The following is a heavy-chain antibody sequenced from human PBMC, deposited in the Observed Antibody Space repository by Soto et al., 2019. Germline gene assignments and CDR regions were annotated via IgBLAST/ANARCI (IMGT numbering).Heavy chain of an antibody. CDR1: GYSISSGYY. CDR2: IYHSGST. CDR3: ARDRGSSWPFFDY. V-gene: IGHV4-38-2*02. D-gene: IGHD6-13*01. J-gene: IGHJ4*02. Sequence: SETLSLTCAVSGYSISSGYYWGWIRQPPGKGLEWIGSIYHSGSTYYNPSLKSRVTISVDTSKNQFSLKLSSVTAADTAMYYCARDRGSSWPFFDYWGQGTLVTVSS.